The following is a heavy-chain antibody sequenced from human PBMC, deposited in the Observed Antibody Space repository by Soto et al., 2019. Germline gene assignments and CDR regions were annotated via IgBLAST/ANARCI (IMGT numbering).Heavy chain of an antibody. CDR2: ISPYNGNT. Sequence: ASVKVSCKASGYTFTSYVISWVRQAPGQGLEWMGWISPYNGNTNYAQRLQGRVTMTTDTSTSTAYMELRSLRSDDTAVYHCARALSSNPGYWGQGTLVTVSS. D-gene: IGHD6-13*01. V-gene: IGHV1-18*01. J-gene: IGHJ4*02. CDR3: ARALSSNPGY. CDR1: GYTFTSYV.